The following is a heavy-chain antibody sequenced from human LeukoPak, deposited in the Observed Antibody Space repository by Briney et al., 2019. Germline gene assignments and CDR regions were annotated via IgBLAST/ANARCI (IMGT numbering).Heavy chain of an antibody. J-gene: IGHJ4*02. CDR1: GYTFTSYD. D-gene: IGHD3-16*01. CDR3: GRVEVRLGPDY. CDR2: INPGGSST. V-gene: IGHV1-46*03. Sequence: GASVKVSCKASGYTFTSYDINWVRQATGQGLEWMGIINPGGSSTSYAQKFQGRVTMTRDTSTSTAYMELSSLRSEDTAVYYCGRVEVRLGPDYWGQGTLVTVSS.